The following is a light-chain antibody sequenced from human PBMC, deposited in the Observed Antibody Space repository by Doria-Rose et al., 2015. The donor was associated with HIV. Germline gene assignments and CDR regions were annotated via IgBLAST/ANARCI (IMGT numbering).Light chain of an antibody. Sequence: TQSPGTLSLSPGERATLSCRASQSFSSTYLAWYQQKPGQAPSLLIYDGSTRATGIPDRCSASGSGTDFTLTINRLEPEDFALYYCHQYGTSWTFGQGTKVE. CDR2: DGS. CDR1: QSFSSTY. J-gene: IGKJ1*01. CDR3: HQYGTSWT. V-gene: IGKV3-20*01.